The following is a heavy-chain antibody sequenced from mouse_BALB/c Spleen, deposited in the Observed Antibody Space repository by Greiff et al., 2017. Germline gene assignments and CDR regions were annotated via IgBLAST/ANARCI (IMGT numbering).Heavy chain of an antibody. CDR2: INSNGGST. Sequence: EVQRVESGGGLVQPGGSLKLSCAASGFTFSSYGMSWVRQTPDKRLELVATINSNGGSTYYPDSVKGRFTISRDNAKNTLYLQMSSLKSEDTAMYYCAREGPWLRDAMDYWGQGTSVTVSS. CDR3: AREGPWLRDAMDY. CDR1: GFTFSSYG. J-gene: IGHJ4*01. V-gene: IGHV5-6-3*01. D-gene: IGHD2-2*01.